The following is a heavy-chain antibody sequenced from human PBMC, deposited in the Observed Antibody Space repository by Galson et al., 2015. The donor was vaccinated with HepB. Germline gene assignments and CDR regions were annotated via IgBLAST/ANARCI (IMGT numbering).Heavy chain of an antibody. CDR3: LTRFDP. J-gene: IGHJ5*02. Sequence: SLRLSCAASGFTFSSYGMHWVRQAPGKGLEWVAVISYDGSNKYYADSVKGRFTISRDNSKNTLYLQMNSLRAGDTAVYYCLTRFDPWGQGTLVTVS. CDR2: ISYDGSNK. V-gene: IGHV3-30*03. CDR1: GFTFSSYG.